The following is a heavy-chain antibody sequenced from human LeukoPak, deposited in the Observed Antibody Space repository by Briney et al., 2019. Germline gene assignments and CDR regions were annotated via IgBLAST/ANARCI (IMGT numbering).Heavy chain of an antibody. D-gene: IGHD3-3*01. CDR1: GYTFTGYY. CDR3: ARWGRVSRYYDFWSASAPTSLILDP. CDR2: ISAYNGNT. Sequence: GASVKVSCKASGYTFTGYYIHWVRQAPGEGPEWMGWISAYNGNTNYAQKLQGRVTMTTDTSTSTAYMELRSLRSDDTAVYYCARWGRVSRYYDFWSASAPTSLILDP. J-gene: IGHJ5*02. V-gene: IGHV1-18*04.